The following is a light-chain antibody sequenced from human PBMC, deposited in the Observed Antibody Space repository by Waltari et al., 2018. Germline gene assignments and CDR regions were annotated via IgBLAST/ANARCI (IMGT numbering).Light chain of an antibody. CDR2: CNN. V-gene: IGLV1-44*01. Sequence: QSVLTQPPSASGTPGPRVTISCSGTSSNIGRNTVNWYQQHPGTAPQLLIYCNNQRPSGVPDRFSGSKSGAAASLAISGLQSEDEADYYCAAWDDSLNGWVFGGGTKLTVL. CDR1: SSNIGRNT. J-gene: IGLJ3*02. CDR3: AAWDDSLNGWV.